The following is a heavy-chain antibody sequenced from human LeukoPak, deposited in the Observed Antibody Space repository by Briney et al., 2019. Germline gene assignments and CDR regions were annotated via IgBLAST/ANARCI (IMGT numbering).Heavy chain of an antibody. CDR3: ARRDYYGSGSYSN. D-gene: IGHD3-10*01. CDR2: ISHSGST. CDR1: GGSFSGYY. V-gene: IGHV4-34*01. J-gene: IGHJ4*02. Sequence: SETLSLTCAVYGGSFSGYYWSWIRQPPGKGLEWIGEISHSGSTNYNPSLKSRVTISVDTSKNQFSLKLSSVTAADTAVYYCARRDYYGSGSYSNWGQGTLVTVSS.